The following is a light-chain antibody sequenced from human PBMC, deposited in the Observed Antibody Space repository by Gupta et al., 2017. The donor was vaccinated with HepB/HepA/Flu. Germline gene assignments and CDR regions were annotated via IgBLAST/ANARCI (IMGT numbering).Light chain of an antibody. J-gene: IGLJ2*01. CDR3: QSYDSSLSGSTV. V-gene: IGLV1-40*01. CDR2: GTS. Sequence: QSVLTPPPSVSGSPGTRVTIPCTGRSSNIGAGYDVHWYQQLPGTAPKLLIYGTSNRPSGVPDRFSGSKSGTSASLAITGLQAEDEADYYCQSYDSSLSGSTVFGGGTKLTVL. CDR1: SSNIGAGYD.